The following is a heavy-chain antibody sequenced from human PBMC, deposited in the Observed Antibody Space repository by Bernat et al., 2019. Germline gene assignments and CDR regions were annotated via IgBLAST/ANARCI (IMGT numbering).Heavy chain of an antibody. D-gene: IGHD6-13*01. CDR2: IYYSGST. J-gene: IGHJ4*02. Sequence: QVQLQESGPGLAKPSETLSLTCTVSGGSITNYYWNWIRQPPGKGLEWIGYIYYSGSTNYNPSLKSRVTISVDTSKNQFSLRLTSVTAADTAVYYCARGYSSSWYDYWGQGTLVTVSS. CDR3: ARGYSSSWYDY. CDR1: GGSITNYY. V-gene: IGHV4-59*01.